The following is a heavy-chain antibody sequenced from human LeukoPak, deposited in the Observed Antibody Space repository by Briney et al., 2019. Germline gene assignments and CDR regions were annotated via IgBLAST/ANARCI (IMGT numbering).Heavy chain of an antibody. V-gene: IGHV3-53*01. Sequence: GGSLRHSCTVSGVTVSSNSTSWVRQAPGKGLEWVSFIYSDNTHYSDSVKGRFTISIDNSKNTLYLQMNSLRAEDTAVYYCARRAGAYSHPYDYWGQGTLVTVSS. CDR1: GVTVSSNS. D-gene: IGHD4/OR15-4a*01. CDR2: IYSDNT. CDR3: ARRAGAYSHPYDY. J-gene: IGHJ4*02.